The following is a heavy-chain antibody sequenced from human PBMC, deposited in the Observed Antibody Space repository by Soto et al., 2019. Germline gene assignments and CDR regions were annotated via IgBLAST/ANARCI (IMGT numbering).Heavy chain of an antibody. CDR3: ARGGGSYNPLFDY. V-gene: IGHV4-59*01. CDR2: IYYSGST. D-gene: IGHD1-26*01. CDR1: GGSISNYY. Sequence: SETLSLTCTVSGGSISNYYWSWIRQPPGKGLEWIGYIYYSGSTNYNPSLKSRVTISVDTSKNQFSLKLSSVTAADTAVYYCARGGGSYNPLFDYWGQGTLVTVSS. J-gene: IGHJ4*02.